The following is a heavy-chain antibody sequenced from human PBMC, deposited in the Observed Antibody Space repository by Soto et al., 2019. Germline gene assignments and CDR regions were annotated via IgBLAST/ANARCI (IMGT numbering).Heavy chain of an antibody. J-gene: IGHJ6*02. D-gene: IGHD3-10*01. V-gene: IGHV4-31*03. CDR2: IYYSGST. CDR1: GGSISSGGYY. CDR3: ARTTSSDVDYYGSGYYYYYGMDV. Sequence: SETLSLTCTVSGGSISSGGYYWSWIRQHPGKGLEWIGYIYYSGSTYYNPSLKSRVTISVDTSKNQFSLKLSSVTAADTAVYYCARTTSSDVDYYGSGYYYYYGMDVWGQGTTVTVSS.